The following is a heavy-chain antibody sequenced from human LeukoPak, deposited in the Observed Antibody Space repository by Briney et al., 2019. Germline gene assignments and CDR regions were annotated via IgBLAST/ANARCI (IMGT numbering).Heavy chain of an antibody. D-gene: IGHD6-19*01. J-gene: IGHJ6*02. CDR3: AREVAVALYYYYGMDV. CDR1: GYTFISYY. Sequence: GASVKVSCKASGYTFISYYMHWVRQAPGQGLEWMGIINPSGGSTSYAQKFQGRVTMTRDTSTSTVYMELSSLRSEDTAVYYCAREVAVALYYYYGMDVWGQGTTVTVSS. CDR2: INPSGGST. V-gene: IGHV1-46*01.